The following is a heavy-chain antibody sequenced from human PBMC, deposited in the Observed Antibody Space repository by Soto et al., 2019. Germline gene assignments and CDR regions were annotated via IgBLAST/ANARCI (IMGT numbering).Heavy chain of an antibody. D-gene: IGHD5-18*01. CDR3: ARREYVDTAMVYYYYGMDV. V-gene: IGHV5-51*01. CDR2: IYPGDSDT. CDR1: GYIFTSYW. J-gene: IGHJ6*02. Sequence: GASLKISCKGSGYIFTSYWIGWVLQLTRKGLDWMGIIYPGDSDTRYSPSFQGQVTISADKSISTAYLQWSSLKASDTAMYYCARREYVDTAMVYYYYGMDVWGQGTTVTVS.